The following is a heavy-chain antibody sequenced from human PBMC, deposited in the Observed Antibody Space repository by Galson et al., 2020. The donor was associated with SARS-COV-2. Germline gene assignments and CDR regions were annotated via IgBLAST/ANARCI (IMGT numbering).Heavy chain of an antibody. CDR3: VRVGSSGYYEMLDH. V-gene: IGHV3-11*01. CDR1: RFTFSDYY. CDR2: ISSSGVTT. J-gene: IGHJ5*02. Sequence: GGSLRLSCIASRFTFSDYYMGWIRQAPGKGLEWISYISSSGVTTFYADSVKGRFTISRDNAMNSLYLQMNSLRAEDTAVYYCVRVGSSGYYEMLDHWGQGTLVTVSS. D-gene: IGHD3-22*01.